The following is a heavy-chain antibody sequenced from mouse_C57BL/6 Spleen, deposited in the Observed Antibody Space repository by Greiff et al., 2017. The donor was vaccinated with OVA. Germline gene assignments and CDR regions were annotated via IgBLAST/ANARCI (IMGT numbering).Heavy chain of an antibody. CDR3: TKRGPY. Sequence: QVQLKQSGAELVRPGASVTLSCKASGYTFTDYEMHWVKQTPVHGLEWIGAIDPETGGTAYNQKFKGKAILTADKSSSTAYMELRSLTSEDSAVYYCTKRGPYWGQGTLVTVSA. J-gene: IGHJ3*01. CDR1: GYTFTDYE. V-gene: IGHV1-15*01. CDR2: IDPETGGT.